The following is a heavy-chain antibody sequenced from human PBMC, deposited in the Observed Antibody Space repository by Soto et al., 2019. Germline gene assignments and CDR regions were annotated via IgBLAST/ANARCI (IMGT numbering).Heavy chain of an antibody. CDR1: GGSFSGYY. CDR3: ARVHSSSFYCYYYGMDV. J-gene: IGHJ6*02. Sequence: SETLSLTCAVYGGSFSGYYWSWIRQPPGKGLEWIGEINHSGSTNYNPSLKSRVTISVDTSKNQFSRKLSSVTAADTAVYYCARVHSSSFYCYYYGMDVWGQGTTVTVSS. D-gene: IGHD6-6*01. V-gene: IGHV4-34*01. CDR2: INHSGST.